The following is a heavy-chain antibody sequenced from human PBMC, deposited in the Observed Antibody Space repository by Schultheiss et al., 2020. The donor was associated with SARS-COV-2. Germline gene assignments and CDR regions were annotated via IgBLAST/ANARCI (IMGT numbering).Heavy chain of an antibody. V-gene: IGHV4-34*01. CDR2: INHSGST. CDR3: ARGGWFDP. J-gene: IGHJ5*02. CDR1: GGSFSGYY. Sequence: GSLRLSCAVYGGSFSGYYWSWIRQPPGKGLEWIGEINHSGSTYHNPSLKSRVTISVDTSKNQFSLKLSSVTAADTAVYYCARGGWFDPWGQGTLVTVSS.